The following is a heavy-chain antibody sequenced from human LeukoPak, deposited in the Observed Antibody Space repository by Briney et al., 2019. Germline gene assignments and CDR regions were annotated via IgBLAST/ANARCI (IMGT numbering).Heavy chain of an antibody. CDR1: GGSFSGYY. Sequence: SSETLSLTCAVYGGSFSGYYWSWIRQPPGKGLEWIGEINHSGSTNYNPSLKSRVTISVDTSKNQFSLKLSSVTAADTAVYYCARSLGYYAYYFDSWGQGTLVTVSS. D-gene: IGHD3-22*01. CDR2: INHSGST. J-gene: IGHJ4*02. CDR3: ARSLGYYAYYFDS. V-gene: IGHV4-34*01.